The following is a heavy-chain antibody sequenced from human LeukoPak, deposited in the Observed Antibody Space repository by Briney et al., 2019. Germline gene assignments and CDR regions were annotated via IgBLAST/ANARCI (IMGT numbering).Heavy chain of an antibody. D-gene: IGHD2-15*01. CDR3: ARKTYCSGGRCYGENWFDP. J-gene: IGHJ5*02. V-gene: IGHV4-59*08. CDR1: GGSISGYH. CDR2: IFYTGNA. Sequence: SETLSLTCTVTGGSISGYHWNWIRLSPGKGPEWIANIFYTGNADYNPSLESRVTISVDTSKNEIYLTLSSVTAADTAIYYCARKTYCSGGRCYGENWFDPWGQGTLVTVSS.